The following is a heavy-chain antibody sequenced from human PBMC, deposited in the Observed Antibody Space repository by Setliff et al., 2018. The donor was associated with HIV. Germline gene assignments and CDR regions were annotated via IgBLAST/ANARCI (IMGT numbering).Heavy chain of an antibody. V-gene: IGHV7-4-1*02. CDR2: INTQTGGP. CDR3: ARALYGEYGGDLNWLDP. Sequence: ASVKVSCKTSGYSFINYAINWVRQAPGQGLQWMGWINTQTGGPTYAQAFTGRFVFSVDSTVTTAYLQISGLKADDTTVYYCARALYGEYGGDLNWLDPWGQGTLVTVSS. CDR1: GYSFINYA. J-gene: IGHJ5*02. D-gene: IGHD4-17*01.